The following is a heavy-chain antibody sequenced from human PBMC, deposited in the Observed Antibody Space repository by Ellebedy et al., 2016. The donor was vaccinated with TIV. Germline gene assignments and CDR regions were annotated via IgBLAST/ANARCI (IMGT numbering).Heavy chain of an antibody. D-gene: IGHD3-16*01. CDR2: DYCGGNT. Sequence: SETLSLTXTVSGVSAISHSLCWGWIRQPPGKGLEWIGYDYCGGNTNHNPFLKNRVTISVDTSKSQFSLKLTSVTTADTAMYDCARDNWGSLDVWGPGIMVTVSS. J-gene: IGHJ3*01. CDR3: ARDNWGSLDV. V-gene: IGHV4-61*01. CDR1: GVSAISHSLC.